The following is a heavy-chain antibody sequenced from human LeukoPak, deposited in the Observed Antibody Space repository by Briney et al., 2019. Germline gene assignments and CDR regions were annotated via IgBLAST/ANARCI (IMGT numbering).Heavy chain of an antibody. D-gene: IGHD2-2*01. CDR3: XXETYCSSPTXPRA. J-gene: IGHJ5*02. CDR2: ISAGANSA. CDR1: GFTFSNYA. V-gene: IGHV3-23*01. Sequence: PGGSLRLSCAASGFTFSNYAMNWVRQAPGKGLEWVSTISAGANSAYYTDSVKSRFTISRDNSKNSLYLQINSLRAEDTAMYYXXXETYCSSPTXPRAWGQGTLVTVSS.